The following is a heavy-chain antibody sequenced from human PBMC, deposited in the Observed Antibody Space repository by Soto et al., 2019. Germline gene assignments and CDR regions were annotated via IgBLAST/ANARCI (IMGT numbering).Heavy chain of an antibody. D-gene: IGHD1-1*01. Sequence: GGSLRLSCEVSGLAFSTYWMHWVRQAPGKGLVWVARINFDGSTTTYADSVKGRFIISRDNAKSTLYLQMNSLRADDTGLYYCTRGPRVSSTGTGAHWGQGTLVTVSS. V-gene: IGHV3-74*01. CDR2: INFDGSTT. CDR3: TRGPRVSSTGTGAH. CDR1: GLAFSTYW. J-gene: IGHJ4*02.